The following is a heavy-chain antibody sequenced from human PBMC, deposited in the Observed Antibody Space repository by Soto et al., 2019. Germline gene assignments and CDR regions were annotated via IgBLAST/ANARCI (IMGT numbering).Heavy chain of an antibody. CDR2: ISVSGNII. CDR1: GFTFSTYE. CDR3: VRDTMTASAAAALDY. D-gene: IGHD6-13*01. J-gene: IGHJ4*02. Sequence: EVQLVESGGGLVQPGGSLRLSCAASGFTFSTYEFNWVRQAPGRGLEWISYISVSGNIIRYADSVKGRFTISRANAENYHHMHMSSLRVHNPAVYFCVRDTMTASAAAALDYWGPGTQVIVSS. V-gene: IGHV3-48*03.